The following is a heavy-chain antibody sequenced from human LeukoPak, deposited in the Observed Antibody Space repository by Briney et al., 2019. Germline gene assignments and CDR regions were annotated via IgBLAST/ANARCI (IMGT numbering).Heavy chain of an antibody. CDR1: GFTFTSYA. V-gene: IGHV3-23*01. CDR3: AKRGLMGIYYYYMDV. Sequence: GGSLRLSCAPSGFTFTSYAMSWVRQAPGKGLEWVSAISGSGGSTYYADSVKGRFTISRDNSKNTLYLQMNSLRAEDTAVYYCAKRGLMGIYYYYMDVWGKGTTVTVSS. CDR2: ISGSGGST. J-gene: IGHJ6*03. D-gene: IGHD3-10*01.